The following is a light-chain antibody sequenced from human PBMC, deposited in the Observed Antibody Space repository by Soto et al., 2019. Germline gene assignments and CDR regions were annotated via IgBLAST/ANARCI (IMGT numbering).Light chain of an antibody. CDR3: YSAADKNLGV. CDR1: VLAKKY. CDR2: KDS. Sequence: SYELTQPSSVSVSPGQTARITCSGDVLAKKYARWFQQKPGQAPVLVIYKDSERPSGIPERFSGSSSGTTVTLTISGAQVEDEADYYCYSAADKNLGVFGTGNKVTVL. V-gene: IGLV3-27*01. J-gene: IGLJ1*01.